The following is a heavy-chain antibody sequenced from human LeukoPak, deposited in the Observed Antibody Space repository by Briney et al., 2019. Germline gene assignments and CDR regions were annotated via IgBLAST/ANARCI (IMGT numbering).Heavy chain of an antibody. CDR2: ISAYNGNT. CDR1: GYTFTTYG. CDR3: ARDLAGIAVAGTVVY. J-gene: IGHJ4*03. Sequence: ASVKVSCKASGYTFTTYGISWVRQAPGQGLEWMGWISAYNGNTNYAQKLQGRVTMTTDTSTSTAYMELRSLRSDDTAVYYCARDLAGIAVAGTVVYWGHRPLVT. V-gene: IGHV1-18*01. D-gene: IGHD6-19*01.